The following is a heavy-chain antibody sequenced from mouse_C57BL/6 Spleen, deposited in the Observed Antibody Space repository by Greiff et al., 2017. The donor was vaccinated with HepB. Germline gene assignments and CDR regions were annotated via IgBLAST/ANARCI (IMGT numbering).Heavy chain of an antibody. CDR1: GYAFSSYW. CDR2: IYPGDGDT. CDR3: ARWNYDPLYAMDY. Sequence: QVQLQQSGAELVKPGASVKISCKASGYAFSSYWMNWVKQRPGKGLEWIGQIYPGDGDTNYNGKFKGKATLTADKSSSTAYMQLSSLTSEDSAVYFGARWNYDPLYAMDYWGQGTSVTVSS. D-gene: IGHD2-4*01. V-gene: IGHV1-80*01. J-gene: IGHJ4*01.